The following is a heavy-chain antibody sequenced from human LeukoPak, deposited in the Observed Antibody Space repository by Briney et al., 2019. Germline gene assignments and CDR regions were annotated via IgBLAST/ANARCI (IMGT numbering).Heavy chain of an antibody. D-gene: IGHD2-8*01. Sequence: GASVKVSCKASGYTFTNYGISWVRQAPGQGLEWMGWISAYNGNTNYAQKVQGRVTMTTDTSTSTAYMELRSLRSDDTAVYYCARDVGYKYGVYYYYAMDVWGQGTTVTVSS. CDR1: GYTFTNYG. CDR2: ISAYNGNT. V-gene: IGHV1-18*01. J-gene: IGHJ6*02. CDR3: ARDVGYKYGVYYYYAMDV.